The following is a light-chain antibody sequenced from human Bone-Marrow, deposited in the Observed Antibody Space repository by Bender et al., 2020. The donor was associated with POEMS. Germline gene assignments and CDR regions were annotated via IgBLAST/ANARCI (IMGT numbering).Light chain of an antibody. CDR2: QDT. V-gene: IGLV3-1*01. J-gene: IGLJ2*01. CDR1: KLGEEY. CDR3: QSWGSDTAN. Sequence: SYELTQPPSVSVSPGQTATITGSGEKLGEEYACWYQQKPGQSPGGVIYQDTKRPAGIPERFPGSTSGNTSSLTISGTQIMDGADDYCQSWGSDTANFGGGTKLTVL.